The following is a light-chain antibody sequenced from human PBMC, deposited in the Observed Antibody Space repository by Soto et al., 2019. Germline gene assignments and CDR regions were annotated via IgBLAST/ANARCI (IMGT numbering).Light chain of an antibody. CDR1: QSVSNNY. V-gene: IGKV3-20*01. CDR3: QQYGSSGT. Sequence: VLTQSPGTLSLSPGDMATLSCGASQSVSNNYLAWYQQTPGQAPRLLIYGASNRATGIPDRFSGSGSGTDFTLTISRLEPEDFAVYYCQQYGSSGTFGQGTKVDIK. CDR2: GAS. J-gene: IGKJ1*01.